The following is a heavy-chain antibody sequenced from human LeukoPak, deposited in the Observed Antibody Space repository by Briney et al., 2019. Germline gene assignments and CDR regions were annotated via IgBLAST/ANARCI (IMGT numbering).Heavy chain of an antibody. D-gene: IGHD6-13*01. CDR3: ARALIAAAPGWFDP. CDR2: IIPIFGTA. V-gene: IGHV1-69*13. Sequence: GASAKVSCKPSVGTSSGYAISWVRHAPGQGREWMGGIIPIFGTANYAQKFQGRVTITADESTSTAYMELSSLRSEDTAVYYCARALIAAAPGWFDPWGQGTLVTVSS. CDR1: VGTSSGYA. J-gene: IGHJ5*02.